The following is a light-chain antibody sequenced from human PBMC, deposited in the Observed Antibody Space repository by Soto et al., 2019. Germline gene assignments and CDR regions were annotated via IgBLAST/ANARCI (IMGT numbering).Light chain of an antibody. Sequence: DIQMTQSPSSLSASVGDRVTITCRASEDISNYLAWYQQKPGKVPKLLIYGAATLQSGVPSRFSGSGSGTAFTLTISCLQTEDVATYYCQNYNRAPWTFGQGTKVESK. J-gene: IGKJ1*01. V-gene: IGKV1-27*01. CDR2: GAA. CDR1: EDISNY. CDR3: QNYNRAPWT.